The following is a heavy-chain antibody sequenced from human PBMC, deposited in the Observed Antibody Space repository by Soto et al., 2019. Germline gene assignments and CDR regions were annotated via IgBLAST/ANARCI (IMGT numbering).Heavy chain of an antibody. V-gene: IGHV1-69*02. CDR2: IIPILGIA. Sequence: QVQLVQSGAEVKKPGSSVKVSCKASGGTFSSYTISWVRQAPGQGLEWMGRIIPILGIANYAQKFQGRVTITADKSTSTAYVELSSLRSEDTAVYYCARVVLSSAQGFDSWGQGTMVTVSS. D-gene: IGHD3-22*01. CDR1: GGTFSSYT. CDR3: ARVVLSSAQGFDS. J-gene: IGHJ5*01.